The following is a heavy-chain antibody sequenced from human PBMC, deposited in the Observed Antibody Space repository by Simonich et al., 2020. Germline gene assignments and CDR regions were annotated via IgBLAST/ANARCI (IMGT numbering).Heavy chain of an antibody. D-gene: IGHD7-27*01. V-gene: IGHV3-7*01. CDR2: IKQEGSEK. J-gene: IGHJ6*03. CDR3: ARDGLGTAYYYYMDV. CDR1: GFTFSSYW. Sequence: EVQLVESGGGLVQPGGSLRLSCAASGFTFSSYWMSWVCQAPGKGLEWVANIKQEGSEKYYVDSVKGRFTISRYNAKNSLYLQMNSLRAEDTAVYYCARDGLGTAYYYYMDVWGKGTTVTVSS.